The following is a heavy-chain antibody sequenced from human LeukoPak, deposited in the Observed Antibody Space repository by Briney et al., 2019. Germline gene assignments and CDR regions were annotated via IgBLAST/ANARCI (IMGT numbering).Heavy chain of an antibody. J-gene: IGHJ6*02. D-gene: IGHD3-10*01. Sequence: GASVTVYCKASGYTFTSYGINWVRHAPAQGNEWMGWISAYNGNTNYAQKLQGRVTMTTDKSTSTAYMELRSLRSDDTAVYYCATLPSDTMVRGVSYYYGMDVWGQGTTVTVSS. CDR2: ISAYNGNT. V-gene: IGHV1-18*01. CDR3: ATLPSDTMVRGVSYYYGMDV. CDR1: GYTFTSYG.